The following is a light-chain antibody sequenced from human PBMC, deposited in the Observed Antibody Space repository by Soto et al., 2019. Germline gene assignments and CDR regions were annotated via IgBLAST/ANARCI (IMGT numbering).Light chain of an antibody. Sequence: DIQMTQSPSSLSASVGDRVTISCRASQTVNSYLNWYQQKSGKAPKVLIYEASTLKSGVPSRFSGSGSGTDFTLTISSQQPEDFATYYCQQSYETPYTFGPGTKLEIK. V-gene: IGKV1-39*01. J-gene: IGKJ2*01. CDR2: EAS. CDR1: QTVNSY. CDR3: QQSYETPYT.